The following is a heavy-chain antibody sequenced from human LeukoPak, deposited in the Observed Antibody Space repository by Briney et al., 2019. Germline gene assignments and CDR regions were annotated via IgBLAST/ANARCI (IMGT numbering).Heavy chain of an antibody. V-gene: IGHV4-59*01. D-gene: IGHD1-14*01. J-gene: IGHJ5*02. CDR2: IYYSGST. Sequence: PSETLSLTCTVSGGSISSYYWSWIRQPPGKGLGWIGYIYYSGSTNYNPSLKSRVTISVDTSKNQFSLKLSSVTAADTAVYYCARDPDGPLPWFDPWGQGTLVTVSS. CDR1: GGSISSYY. CDR3: ARDPDGPLPWFDP.